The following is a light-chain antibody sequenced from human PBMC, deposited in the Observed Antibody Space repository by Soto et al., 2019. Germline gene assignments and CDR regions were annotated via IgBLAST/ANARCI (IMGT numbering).Light chain of an antibody. J-gene: IGKJ4*01. CDR3: QQYATSPLA. V-gene: IGKV3-20*01. Sequence: EIVLTQSPGTLSLSPGERANLSCSVSQNVAVNYLAWFQQRPGQAPRLLIYDASTRATGIPDRFSGSGSGTDVTLTISRLEPEDFAVYFCQQYATSPLAVGGGTKVDIK. CDR2: DAS. CDR1: QNVAVNY.